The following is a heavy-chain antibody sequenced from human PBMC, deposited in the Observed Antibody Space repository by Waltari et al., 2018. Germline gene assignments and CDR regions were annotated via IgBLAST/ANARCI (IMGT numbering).Heavy chain of an antibody. CDR3: AGDYDQDWFDP. Sequence: QVQLQESGPGLVRPSETLSLTCTVSGGSVSDFYWTWLRQPAGGGLEWIGRIHISGRTDDHRSLKSRVSMSVDTSKNQFSLKLSSVAAADTAVYYCAGDYDQDWFDPWGQGTLVTVSS. CDR1: GGSVSDFY. CDR2: IHISGRT. J-gene: IGHJ5*02. D-gene: IGHD3-22*01. V-gene: IGHV4-4*07.